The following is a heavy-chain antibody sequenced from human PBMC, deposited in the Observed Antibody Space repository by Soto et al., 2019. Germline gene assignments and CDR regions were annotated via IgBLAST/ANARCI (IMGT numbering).Heavy chain of an antibody. CDR3: AKAGGDSPSTDY. CDR1: GFTFSNYA. CDR2: ISASGGTR. V-gene: IGHV3-23*01. D-gene: IGHD2-21*02. Sequence: GGSLRLSCAVSGFTFSNYAMRWVRQAPGKGLEWVSTISASGGTRNYANSVKGRFTISRDNSKNTLSLQMSSLTAEDTAVYYCAKAGGDSPSTDYWGQGTLVTVSS. J-gene: IGHJ4*02.